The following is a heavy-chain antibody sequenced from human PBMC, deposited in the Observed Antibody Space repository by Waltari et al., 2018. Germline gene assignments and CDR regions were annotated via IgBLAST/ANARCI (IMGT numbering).Heavy chain of an antibody. CDR1: GYTFTTFG. J-gene: IGHJ5*02. V-gene: IGHV5-51*01. Sequence: VRLEQSGAEVKKPGASVKLSCQASGYTFTTFGIHWVRQMPGKGLEWMGIIYPGDSDTRYSPAFQVQVTISADKSISTAYLQWSSLKASDTAMYYCARHRIAAAVTPYNWFDPWGQGTLVTVSS. CDR3: ARHRIAAAVTPYNWFDP. CDR2: IYPGDSDT. D-gene: IGHD6-13*01.